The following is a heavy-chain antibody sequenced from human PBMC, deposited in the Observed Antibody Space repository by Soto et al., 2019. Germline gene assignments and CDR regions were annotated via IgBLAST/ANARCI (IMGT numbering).Heavy chain of an antibody. Sequence: QVQLQESGPGLVKPSETLSLTCTVSGVSVSSGSFYWAWIRQPPGKGLEWIGFGSYSGTTNYKPSLKSRVTISVDTSRSQISLKVSSLTAADTAVYYCARGATVTQFDYWGRGTLGTVSS. J-gene: IGHJ4*02. CDR2: GSYSGTT. V-gene: IGHV4-61*01. CDR1: GVSVSSGSFY. D-gene: IGHD4-17*01. CDR3: ARGATVTQFDY.